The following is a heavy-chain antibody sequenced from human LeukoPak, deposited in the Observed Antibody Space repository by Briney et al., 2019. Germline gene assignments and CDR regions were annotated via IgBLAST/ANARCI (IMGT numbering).Heavy chain of an antibody. CDR3: ARARYYYDSSGYYYYYGMDV. CDR2: IYHSGST. Sequence: PSETLSLTRAVSGGSISSGGYSWSWIRQPPGKGLEWIGYIYHSGSTYYNPSLKSRVTISVDRSKNQFSLKLSSVTAADTAVYYCARARYYYDSSGYYYYYGMDVWGQGTTVTVSS. V-gene: IGHV4-30-2*01. D-gene: IGHD3-22*01. J-gene: IGHJ6*02. CDR1: GGSISSGGYS.